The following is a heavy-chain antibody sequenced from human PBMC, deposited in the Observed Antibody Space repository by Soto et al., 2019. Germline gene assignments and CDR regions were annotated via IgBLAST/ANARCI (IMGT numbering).Heavy chain of an antibody. Sequence: SETLSLTCTVSGGSISSGDYYWSWIRRPPGKGLEWIGYIYYSGSTYYNPSLKSRVTISVDTSKNQFSLKLSSVTAADTAVYYCSSLKLGYSTFDFWGQGTLVTVSS. V-gene: IGHV4-30-4*01. CDR2: IYYSGST. CDR1: GGSISSGDYY. J-gene: IGHJ5*01. D-gene: IGHD5-18*01. CDR3: SSLKLGYSTFDF.